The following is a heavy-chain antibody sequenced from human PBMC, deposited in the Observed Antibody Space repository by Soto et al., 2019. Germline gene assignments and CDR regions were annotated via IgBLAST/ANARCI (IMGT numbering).Heavy chain of an antibody. J-gene: IGHJ5*02. CDR1: GFTFSSYS. Sequence: GGSLRLSCAASGFTFSSYSMNWVRQAPGKGLEWVSYISSSSSTIYYADSVKGRFTISRDNAKNSLYLQMNSLRDEDTAVYYCAREELTNEGNWFDPWGQGTLVTVSS. D-gene: IGHD1-1*01. CDR2: ISSSSSTI. CDR3: AREELTNEGNWFDP. V-gene: IGHV3-48*02.